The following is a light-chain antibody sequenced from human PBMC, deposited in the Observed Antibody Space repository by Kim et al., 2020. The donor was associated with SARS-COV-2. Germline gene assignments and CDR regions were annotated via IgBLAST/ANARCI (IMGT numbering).Light chain of an antibody. CDR3: QQYGSSPPDT. Sequence: EIVLTQSPGTLSLSPGKRATLSCRASQSVSSNYLAWYQQKPGQAPRLLIYGASSRATGIPDRFSGSGSGTDFTLTISRLEPEDFAVYYCQQYGSSPPDTFGQGTKLEI. CDR2: GAS. J-gene: IGKJ2*01. CDR1: QSVSSNY. V-gene: IGKV3-20*01.